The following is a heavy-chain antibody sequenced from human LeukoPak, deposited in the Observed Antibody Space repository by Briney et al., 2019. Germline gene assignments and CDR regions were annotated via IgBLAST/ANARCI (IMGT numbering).Heavy chain of an antibody. V-gene: IGHV3-30*04. D-gene: IGHD3-9*01. CDR2: ISYDGSNK. Sequence: GGSLRLSCAASGFTFSSYAMNWVRQAPGKGLEWVAVISYDGSNKYYADSVKGRFTISRDNSKNTLYLQMNSLRAEDTAVYYCARGHTELRFFDWSPRDYMDVWGKGTTVTVSS. CDR1: GFTFSSYA. CDR3: ARGHTELRFFDWSPRDYMDV. J-gene: IGHJ6*03.